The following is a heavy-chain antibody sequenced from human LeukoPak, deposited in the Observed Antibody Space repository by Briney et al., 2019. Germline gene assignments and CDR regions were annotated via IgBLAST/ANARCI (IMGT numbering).Heavy chain of an antibody. CDR1: GGSISSSSYY. J-gene: IGHJ4*02. D-gene: IGHD3-3*01. V-gene: IGHV4-39*07. CDR2: IYYSGST. Sequence: PSETLSLTCTVSGGSISSSSYYWGWIRQPPGKGLEWIGSIYYSGSTNYNPSLKSRVTISVDTSKNQFSLKLSSVTAADTAVYYCARMRGYDFWSGYRPIFDYWGQGTLVTVSS. CDR3: ARMRGYDFWSGYRPIFDY.